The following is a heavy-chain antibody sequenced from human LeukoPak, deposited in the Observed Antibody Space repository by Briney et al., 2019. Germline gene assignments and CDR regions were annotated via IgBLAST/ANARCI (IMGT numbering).Heavy chain of an antibody. CDR3: ASDRIYRYYFDY. D-gene: IGHD2-15*01. CDR1: VGTFSSYA. Sequence: SVTVSFKASVGTFSSYAISWVRQAPGQGLEWMGGIIPIFGTANYAQKFQGRVTITADESTSTAYMDLSTLRSEDTAVYYCASDRIYRYYFDYWGQGTLVTVSS. CDR2: IIPIFGTA. J-gene: IGHJ4*02. V-gene: IGHV1-69*13.